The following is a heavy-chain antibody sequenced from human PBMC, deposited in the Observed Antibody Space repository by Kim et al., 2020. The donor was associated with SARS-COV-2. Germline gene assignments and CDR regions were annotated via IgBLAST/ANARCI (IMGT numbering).Heavy chain of an antibody. CDR2: IRSKANSYAT. Sequence: GGSLRLSCAASGFTFSGSAMHWVRQASGKGLEWVGRIRSKANSYATAYAASVKGRFTISRDDSKNTAYLQMNSLKTEDTAVYYCRGANDRGILTGYPNWFDPWGQGTLVTVSS. V-gene: IGHV3-73*01. J-gene: IGHJ5*02. CDR3: RGANDRGILTGYPNWFDP. D-gene: IGHD3-9*01. CDR1: GFTFSGSA.